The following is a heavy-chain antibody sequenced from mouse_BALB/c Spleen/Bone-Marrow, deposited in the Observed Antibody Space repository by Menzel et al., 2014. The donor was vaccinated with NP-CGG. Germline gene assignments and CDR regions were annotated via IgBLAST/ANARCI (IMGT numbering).Heavy chain of an antibody. CDR3: AITTLYAMDY. V-gene: IGHV1S29*02. CDR2: IYPYNGGT. J-gene: IGHJ4*01. CDR1: GYTFTDYN. Sequence: EVKLMESGPELVKPGASVKISCKASGYTFTDYNMHWVKQSHGKSLEWIGYIYPYNGGTGYNQKFKSKATLTVDNSSSTAYMELRSLTPEDSAVYYCAITTLYAMDYWGQGTSVTVSS. D-gene: IGHD2-12*01.